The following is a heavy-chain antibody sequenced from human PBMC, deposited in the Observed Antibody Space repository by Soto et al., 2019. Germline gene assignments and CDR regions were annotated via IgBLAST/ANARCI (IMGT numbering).Heavy chain of an antibody. D-gene: IGHD2-2*01. CDR1: GFTFSSYW. V-gene: IGHV3-74*01. CDR3: TRSAYMDV. Sequence: PGGSLRLSCAASGFTFSSYWMHWVRQAPGKGLVWVSRINSDGSSTYYADSVKGRFTISRDNAKNSLYLQMDSLRAGDTAVYYATRSAYMDVWGTGTTVTVSS. J-gene: IGHJ6*03. CDR2: INSDGSST.